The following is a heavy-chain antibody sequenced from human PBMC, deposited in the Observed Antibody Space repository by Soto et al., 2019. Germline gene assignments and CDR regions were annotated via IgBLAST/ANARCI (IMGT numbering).Heavy chain of an antibody. CDR2: IIPILGIA. D-gene: IGHD3-22*01. CDR3: AKCGYDSSGRLLRYFQH. V-gene: IGHV1-69*02. CDR1: GYTFTSYY. Sequence: SVKVSCKASGYTFTSYYMHWVRQAPGQGLEWMGRIIPILGIANYAQKFQGRVTITADKSTSTAYMELSSLRSEDTAVYYCAKCGYDSSGRLLRYFQHWGQGTLVTVS. J-gene: IGHJ1*01.